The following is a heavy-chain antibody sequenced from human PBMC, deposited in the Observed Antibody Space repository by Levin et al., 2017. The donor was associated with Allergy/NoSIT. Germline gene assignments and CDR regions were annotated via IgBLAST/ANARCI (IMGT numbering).Heavy chain of an antibody. CDR2: ISGNGLGT. CDR1: GFTFDNYA. J-gene: IGHJ4*02. D-gene: IGHD1-26*01. V-gene: IGHV3-23*01. Sequence: SGESLKISCAASGFTFDNYAMTWVRQAPGKGLEWVSAISGNGLGTFYAESVKGRFTISRDNSKNTLYLQLNSLRVEDTAIYYCAKETGGTYWGGSIFEFWGQGTLVTVSS. CDR3: AKETGGTYWGGSIFEF.